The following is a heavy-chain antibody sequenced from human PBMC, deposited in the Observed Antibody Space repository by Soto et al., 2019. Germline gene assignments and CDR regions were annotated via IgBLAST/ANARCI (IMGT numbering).Heavy chain of an antibody. Sequence: EQLVQSGAEVKKPGSSVKVSCKASGGLFSSYPISWVRQVPGQGLEWMGGIIPVSQTAYYTQRFQGRVTITADESTNTAYMELSSLRSEDTAIYYCARGGSGYTWFNEFWGQGTLVTVSS. CDR3: ARGGSGYTWFNEF. V-gene: IGHV1-69*01. CDR1: GGLFSSYP. D-gene: IGHD3-22*01. J-gene: IGHJ4*02. CDR2: IIPVSQTA.